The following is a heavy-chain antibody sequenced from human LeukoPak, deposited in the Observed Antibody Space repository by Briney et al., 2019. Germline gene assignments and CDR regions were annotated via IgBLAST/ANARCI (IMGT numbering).Heavy chain of an antibody. V-gene: IGHV4-31*03. CDR3: ARERDHYNFWSGYYDY. CDR2: ISYSGST. J-gene: IGHJ4*02. CDR1: GGSISSGGYY. Sequence: PSETLSLTCTVSGGSISSGGYYWSWIRQHPGTGLEWIGYISYSGSTYYNPSLKSRVTISVDTSKNQFSLKLSSVTAADTAMYYCARERDHYNFWSGYYDYWGQGTLVTVSS. D-gene: IGHD3-3*01.